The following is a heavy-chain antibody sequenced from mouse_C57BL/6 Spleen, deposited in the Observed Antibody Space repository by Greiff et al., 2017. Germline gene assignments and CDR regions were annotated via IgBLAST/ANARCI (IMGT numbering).Heavy chain of an antibody. CDR1: GYTFTSYW. V-gene: IGHV1-53*01. J-gene: IGHJ1*03. CDR3: SRWVTTSPTAHFDV. Sequence: QVQLQQPGTELVKPGASVKLSCKASGYTFTSYWMHWVKQRPGQGLEWIGNINPSNGGTNYNEKFKSKATLTVDKSSSTAYMQLSSLTSEDSAVYYCSRWVTTSPTAHFDVWGTGTTVTVSS. CDR2: INPSNGGT. D-gene: IGHD2-2*01.